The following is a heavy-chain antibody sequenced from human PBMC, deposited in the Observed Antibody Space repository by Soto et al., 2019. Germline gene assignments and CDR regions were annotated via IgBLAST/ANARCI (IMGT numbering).Heavy chain of an antibody. CDR3: ARDHSRPGYSSSTSVRDDAFDI. Sequence: GASVKVSCKASGGTFSSYTISWVRQAPGQGLEWMGRIIPILGIANYAQKFQGRVTITADKSTSTAYMELSSLRSEDTAVYYCARDHSRPGYSSSTSVRDDAFDIWGQGTMVTVSS. CDR2: IIPILGIA. CDR1: GGTFSSYT. J-gene: IGHJ3*02. V-gene: IGHV1-69*04. D-gene: IGHD2-2*03.